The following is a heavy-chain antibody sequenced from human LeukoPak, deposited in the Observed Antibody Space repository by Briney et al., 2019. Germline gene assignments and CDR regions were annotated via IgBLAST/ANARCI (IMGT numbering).Heavy chain of an antibody. D-gene: IGHD5-12*01. Sequence: GGSLRLSCAASGFTFSNAWMSWVRQAPGTGLEWVGRIKSKTDGGTTDYAAPVKGRFTISRDDSKNTLYLQMNSLKTEDTAVYYCTTGERYRGYDFDYWGQGTLVTVSS. CDR2: IKSKTDGGTT. CDR1: GFTFSNAW. J-gene: IGHJ4*02. V-gene: IGHV3-15*01. CDR3: TTGERYRGYDFDY.